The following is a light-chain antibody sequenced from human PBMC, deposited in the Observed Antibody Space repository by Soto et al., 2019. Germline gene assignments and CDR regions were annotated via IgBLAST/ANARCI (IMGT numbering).Light chain of an antibody. CDR3: QQSYSIPCT. CDR1: QSISSY. CDR2: AAS. J-gene: IGKJ1*01. Sequence: DLQMTQSPSSLSAYVGDRVTITCRASQSISSYLNWYQQKPGKAPKVLIYAASSLQSGIPSRFSGRGSGTDFTLTITSLHPEDFATYYCQQSYSIPCTFGQGTKVEIK. V-gene: IGKV1-39*01.